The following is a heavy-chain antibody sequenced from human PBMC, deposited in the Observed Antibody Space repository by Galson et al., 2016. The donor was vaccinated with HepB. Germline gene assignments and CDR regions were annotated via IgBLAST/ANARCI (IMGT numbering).Heavy chain of an antibody. D-gene: IGHD3-10*01. CDR1: GGTFSNFA. CDR2: IIPLFGAT. Sequence: SVKVSCKASGGTFSNFAISWLRQAPGQGLEWMGRIIPLFGATNYAQKFQGRVTITADKSTTTVYMDLSSLRSEDTAVYYRARGGGITMVRGVIGWFDPWGQGTLVTVSS. CDR3: ARGGGITMVRGVIGWFDP. V-gene: IGHV1-69*06. J-gene: IGHJ5*02.